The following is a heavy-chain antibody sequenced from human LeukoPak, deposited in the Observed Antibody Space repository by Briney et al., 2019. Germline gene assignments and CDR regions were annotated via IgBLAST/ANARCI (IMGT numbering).Heavy chain of an antibody. CDR3: AREATWGQWYFDH. CDR2: IASDGGAN. D-gene: IGHD6-19*01. CDR1: GFSFSNHG. Sequence: GGSLRLSCVASGFSFSNHGMHWVRQAPGKGLEWVSGIASDGGANFYADSVKRRFTISRDNPKNMFFLQMNLLTVEDTAIYYCAREATWGQWYFDHWGQGNPVTVSS. J-gene: IGHJ4*02. V-gene: IGHV3-30*03.